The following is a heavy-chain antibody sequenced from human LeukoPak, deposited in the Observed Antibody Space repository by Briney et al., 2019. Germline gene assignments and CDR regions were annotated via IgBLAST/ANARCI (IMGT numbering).Heavy chain of an antibody. CDR3: ARLGRVAAAGAYDYHSLDV. Sequence: SPSETLSLTCTVSGDSSSTCSWTWIRQPPGKGLEWIGDIYCSGSTDHNPSLKSRVTFSVDTSKNQLSLKLNSVTAADTALYYCARLGRVAAAGAYDYHSLDVWGQGITVTVSS. V-gene: IGHV4-59*08. CDR2: IYCSGST. CDR1: GDSSSTCS. J-gene: IGHJ6*02. D-gene: IGHD6-19*01.